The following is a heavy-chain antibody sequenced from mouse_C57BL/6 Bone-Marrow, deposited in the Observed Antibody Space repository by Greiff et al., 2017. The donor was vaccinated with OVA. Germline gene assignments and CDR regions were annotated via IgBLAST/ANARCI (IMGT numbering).Heavy chain of an antibody. J-gene: IGHJ2*01. CDR3: TSYGIFGY. D-gene: IGHD1-1*02. CDR2: IDPENGDT. Sequence: VKLQQSGAELVRPGALVKLSCTASGFNINDDFMHWVKQRPEQGLEWIGWIDPENGDTEYASKFQGKATITADTSSTTAYLQLSCLTSEDTAVYYCTSYGIFGYWGQGATLTVSS. V-gene: IGHV14-4*01. CDR1: GFNINDDF.